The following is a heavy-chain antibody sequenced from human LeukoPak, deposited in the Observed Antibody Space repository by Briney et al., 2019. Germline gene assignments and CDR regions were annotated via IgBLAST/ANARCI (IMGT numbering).Heavy chain of an antibody. CDR3: TRAADYDFWSGTFDY. Sequence: GGSLRLSCAASGFTVGSKYMSWVRQAPGKGLEWASVIYSGGSTYYADSVKGRFIISRDNSKNTLYLQMNSLRAEDTAVYYCTRAADYDFWSGTFDYWGQGTLVTVSS. J-gene: IGHJ4*02. CDR1: GFTVGSKY. D-gene: IGHD3-3*01. V-gene: IGHV3-53*01. CDR2: IYSGGST.